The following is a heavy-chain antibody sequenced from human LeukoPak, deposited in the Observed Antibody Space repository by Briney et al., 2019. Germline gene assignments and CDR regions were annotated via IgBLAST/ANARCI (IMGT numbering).Heavy chain of an antibody. V-gene: IGHV4-34*09. CDR3: ARSQITMVRGVIITFYY. CDR2: IYYSGST. J-gene: IGHJ4*02. CDR1: GGSFSGYY. D-gene: IGHD3-10*01. Sequence: SETLSLTCAVYGGSFSGYYWSLIRQPPGKGLEWIGYIYYSGSTYYNPSLKSRVTISVDTSKNQFSLKLSSVTAADTAVYYCARSQITMVRGVIITFYYWGQGTLVTVSS.